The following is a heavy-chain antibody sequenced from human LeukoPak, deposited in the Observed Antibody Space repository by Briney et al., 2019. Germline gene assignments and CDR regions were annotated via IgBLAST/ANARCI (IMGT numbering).Heavy chain of an antibody. Sequence: ASVKVSCKASGYTFTGYYMHWVRQAPGQGLEWMGWINPNSGGTNYAQKFLGRVTMTRDTSISTAYMELSRLRSDDTAVYYCARATNYYYYMDVWGKGTTVTISS. D-gene: IGHD5-12*01. CDR3: ARATNYYYYMDV. CDR1: GYTFTGYY. V-gene: IGHV1-2*02. CDR2: INPNSGGT. J-gene: IGHJ6*03.